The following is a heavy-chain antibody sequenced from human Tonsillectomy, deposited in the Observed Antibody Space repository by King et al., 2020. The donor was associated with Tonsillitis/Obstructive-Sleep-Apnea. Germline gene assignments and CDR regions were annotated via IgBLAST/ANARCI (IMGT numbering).Heavy chain of an antibody. J-gene: IGHJ6*03. Sequence: LVESGAEVKKPGASVKVSCKASRYTFTSYYMHWVRQAPGQGLEWMGIINPSAGSTSYAQKFQGRVTMTRDTSTSTVYMELSSLRSEDTAVYYCASRREEGGYDFWSGWDYYYMDVWGKGTTVTVSS. CDR3: ASRREEGGYDFWSGWDYYYMDV. D-gene: IGHD3-3*01. CDR2: INPSAGST. V-gene: IGHV1-46*01. CDR1: RYTFTSYY.